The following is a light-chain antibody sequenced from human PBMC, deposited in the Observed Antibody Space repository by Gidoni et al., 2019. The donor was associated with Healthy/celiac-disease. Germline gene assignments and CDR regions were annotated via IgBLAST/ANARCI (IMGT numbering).Light chain of an antibody. CDR2: DAS. V-gene: IGKV3-11*01. CDR3: QQRSNWPPSLT. Sequence: EIVLTHSPATLSLSPGERATLSCRASQSVSSYLAWYQQKRGQAPRLLIYDASNWTTGIPARFSGSGSGTDFALTISSLEPEDFAVYSCQQRSNWPPSLTFGGGTKVEIK. J-gene: IGKJ4*01. CDR1: QSVSSY.